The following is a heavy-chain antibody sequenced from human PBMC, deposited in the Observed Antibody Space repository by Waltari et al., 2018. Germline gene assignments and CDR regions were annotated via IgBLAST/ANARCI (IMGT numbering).Heavy chain of an antibody. CDR2: IRSRTKGDAT. V-gene: IGHV3-73*01. CDR1: GPLLSDYA. CDR3: IRPFEMGID. J-gene: IGHJ4*02. D-gene: IGHD7-27*01. Sequence: EVQLVESGGALVQPGGSLKLSCAVSGPLLSDYAMHWVRQASGKGPEWVGRIRSRTKGDATAYAEAVQGRFTISRDDSKNTAYLEMNSLKTDDTAVYYCIRPFEMGIDWGQGTLVTVSS.